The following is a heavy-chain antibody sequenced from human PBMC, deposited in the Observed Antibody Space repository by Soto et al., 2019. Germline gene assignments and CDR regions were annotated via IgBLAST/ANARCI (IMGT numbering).Heavy chain of an antibody. Sequence: QVQLVQSGAEVKKPGSSVKVSCKASGGTFSSYAISWVRQAPGQGLEWMGGIIPIFGTANYAQKFQGRVTITADESTSTAYMELSSLRSEDTAVYYCARESKGYSSPSAGDAFDIWGQGTMVTVSS. CDR2: IIPIFGTA. CDR3: ARESKGYSSPSAGDAFDI. J-gene: IGHJ3*02. CDR1: GGTFSSYA. V-gene: IGHV1-69*01. D-gene: IGHD6-6*01.